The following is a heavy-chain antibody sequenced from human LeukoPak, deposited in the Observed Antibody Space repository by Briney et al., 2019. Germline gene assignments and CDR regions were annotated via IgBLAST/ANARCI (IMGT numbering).Heavy chain of an antibody. D-gene: IGHD4-23*01. CDR1: GFTFSSFG. CDR2: ITYDGSKK. Sequence: PGGSLRLSCAASGFTFSSFGMHWARQAPGKGLEWVAVITYDGSKKYYADSVKGRFTISRDNSKNTLYLQMNSLRAEDTAVYYCARSDYGGGRNYWGQGTLVTVSS. J-gene: IGHJ4*02. V-gene: IGHV3-30-3*01. CDR3: ARSDYGGGRNY.